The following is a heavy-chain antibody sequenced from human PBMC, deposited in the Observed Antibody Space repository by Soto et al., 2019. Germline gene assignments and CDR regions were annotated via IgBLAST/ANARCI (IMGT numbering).Heavy chain of an antibody. V-gene: IGHV3-23*01. CDR1: GFTFSSYA. CDR2: ISGSGGST. CDR3: AKDKAAASLRRFDY. D-gene: IGHD6-13*01. Sequence: EVQLLESGGGLVQPGGSLRLSCAASGFTFSSYAMSWVRQAPGKGLEWVSAISGSGGSTYYADSVKGRFTISRDNSKNTLYPQMNSLRAEDRPVYYCAKDKAAASLRRFDYWGQGPLVTVSS. J-gene: IGHJ4*02.